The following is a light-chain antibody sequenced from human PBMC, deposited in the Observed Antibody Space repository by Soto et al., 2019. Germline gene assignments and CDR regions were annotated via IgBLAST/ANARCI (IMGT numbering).Light chain of an antibody. J-gene: IGLJ1*01. CDR3: SSYTSSSTGV. V-gene: IGLV2-8*01. CDR2: EVS. Sequence: QSVLTQPPSASGSLGQSVTISCTGTSSDVGGYNYVSWYQQHPGKAPKLMIHEVSRRPSGVPDRFSGSKSGNTASLTVSGLQAEDEADYYCSSYTSSSTGVFGTGTKLTVL. CDR1: SSDVGGYNY.